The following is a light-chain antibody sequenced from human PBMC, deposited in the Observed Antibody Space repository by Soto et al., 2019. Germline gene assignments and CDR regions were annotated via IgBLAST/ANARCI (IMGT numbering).Light chain of an antibody. CDR2: SYN. CDR1: SSNIGSNT. J-gene: IGLJ1*01. Sequence: QSVLTQPPSASGTPGQRVTISCSGSSSNIGSNTVNWYQQLPGTAPKLLIYSYNQRPSGVPDRFSDSKSGTRASLAISGLQSEDEADYYCAAWDDSLSGYVFGTGTKLTVL. CDR3: AAWDDSLSGYV. V-gene: IGLV1-44*01.